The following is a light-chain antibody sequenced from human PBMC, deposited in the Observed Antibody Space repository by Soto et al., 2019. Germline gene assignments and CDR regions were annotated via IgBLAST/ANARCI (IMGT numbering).Light chain of an antibody. J-gene: IGLJ3*02. Sequence: QSVLTQPASVSASPGQSITISCIGTSSDVGGYDSVSWYQQHPGRAPKVIIYEVYYRPSGVSDRFSGSKSGNTASLTISAVQPEDEADYFCCSYTVTSGRVFGGGTKLTVL. CDR2: EVY. CDR1: SSDVGGYDS. V-gene: IGLV2-14*01. CDR3: CSYTVTSGRV.